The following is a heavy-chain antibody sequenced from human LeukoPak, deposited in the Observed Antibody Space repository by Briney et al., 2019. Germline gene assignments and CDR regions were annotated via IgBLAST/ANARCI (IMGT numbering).Heavy chain of an antibody. D-gene: IGHD2-2*01. V-gene: IGHV4-61*02. CDR3: ARQRSGIGNIVVVPAASRHSYYYYYYYMDV. J-gene: IGHJ6*03. Sequence: SETLSLTCTVSGGSMSSGSYYWSWIRQPAGKGLEWIGRIYTSGSNNYNPSLKSRVTISVDTSKNQFSLKLSSVTAADTAVYYCARQRSGIGNIVVVPAASRHSYYYYYYYMDVWGKGTTVTVSS. CDR2: IYTSGSN. CDR1: GGSMSSGSYY.